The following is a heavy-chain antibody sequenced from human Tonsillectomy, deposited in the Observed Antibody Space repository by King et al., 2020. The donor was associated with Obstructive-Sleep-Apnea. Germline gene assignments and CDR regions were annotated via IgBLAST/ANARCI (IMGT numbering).Heavy chain of an antibody. V-gene: IGHV3-21*01. Sequence: VQLVESGGGLVKPGGSLRLSCAASGFTFNNYAMNWVRLVPGKGLEWVSSISSSSSFIYYADSVEGRFTISRDNAKNSLYLQKNSLRAEDTAVYYCARPPNDDLWSGSLFYFHSWGQGTLVTVSS. CDR3: ARPPNDDLWSGSLFYFHS. CDR2: ISSSSSFI. J-gene: IGHJ4*02. CDR1: GFTFNNYA. D-gene: IGHD3-3*01.